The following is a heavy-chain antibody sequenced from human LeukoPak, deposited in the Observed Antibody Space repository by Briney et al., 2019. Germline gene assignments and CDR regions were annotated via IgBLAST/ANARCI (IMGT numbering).Heavy chain of an antibody. J-gene: IGHJ4*02. V-gene: IGHV1-18*04. CDR1: GYTFTGYY. D-gene: IGHD6-13*01. CDR3: ARRAGTGLSY. CDR2: ISAYNGNT. Sequence: GASVKVSCKASGYTFTGYYMHWVRQAPGQGLEWMGWISAYNGNTNYAQKLQGRVTMTTDTSTSTAYMELRSLRSDDTAVYYCARRAGTGLSYWGQGTLVTVSS.